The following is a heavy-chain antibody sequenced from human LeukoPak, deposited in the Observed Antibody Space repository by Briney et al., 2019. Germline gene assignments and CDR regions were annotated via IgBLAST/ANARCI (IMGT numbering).Heavy chain of an antibody. J-gene: IGHJ4*02. D-gene: IGHD1-26*01. CDR1: GASISSYY. CDR2: IYYSENT. V-gene: IGHV4-59*12. CDR3: ARLNGRATTGLFDY. Sequence: SETLSLTCTVSGASISSYYWSWIRQPPGKGLEWIGYIYYSENTNYNPSLKSRVTISGDTSKNQFSLKLSSVTAADTAVYFCARLNGRATTGLFDYWGQGALVTVSS.